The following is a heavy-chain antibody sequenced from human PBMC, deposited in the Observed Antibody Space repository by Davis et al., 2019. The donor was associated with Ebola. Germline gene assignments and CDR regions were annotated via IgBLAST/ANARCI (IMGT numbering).Heavy chain of an antibody. D-gene: IGHD5-24*01. V-gene: IGHV4-39*01. CDR2: IYYSGST. CDR3: VVEMATDFDY. CDR1: GGSISSSSYY. Sequence: GSLRLSCTVSGGSISSSSYYWGWIRQPPGKGLEWIGSIYYSGSTYYNPSLKSRVTISVDTSKNQFSLKLSSVTAADTAVYYCVVEMATDFDYWGQGTLVTVSS. J-gene: IGHJ4*02.